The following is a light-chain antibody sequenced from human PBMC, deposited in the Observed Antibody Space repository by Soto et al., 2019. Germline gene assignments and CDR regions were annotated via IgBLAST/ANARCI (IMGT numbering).Light chain of an antibody. Sequence: DIQMTQSPSTLSASVGDRVTITCRASQSISSWLAWYQQKPGKAPKLLIYDDSRLKSGVTSGFSGSGSGTEFTSTITSLTADDFSTYYCQQNDSYPYTFGEGTNLEIK. V-gene: IGKV1-5*01. J-gene: IGKJ2*01. CDR3: QQNDSYPYT. CDR1: QSISSW. CDR2: DDS.